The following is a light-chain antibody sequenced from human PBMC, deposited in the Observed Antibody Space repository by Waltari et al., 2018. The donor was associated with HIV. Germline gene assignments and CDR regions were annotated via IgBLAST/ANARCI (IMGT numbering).Light chain of an antibody. CDR2: LDS. J-gene: IGKJ2*01. Sequence: IVLTQSPLSLSVTPAEPASISCTSSQTPLHSNGYNLLDWYLQKPGQPPQLLIYLDSNRASGVPDRFSGSGSGTNFTLKISRVEVEDVGTYFCMQTLQTPPTFGQGTKLDIK. V-gene: IGKV2-28*01. CDR3: MQTLQTPPT. CDR1: QTPLHSNGYNL.